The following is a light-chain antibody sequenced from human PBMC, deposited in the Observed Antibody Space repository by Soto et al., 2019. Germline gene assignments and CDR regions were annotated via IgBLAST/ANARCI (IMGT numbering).Light chain of an antibody. J-gene: IGKJ3*01. Sequence: EIVLTQSPGTLSLSPGERATLSCRASQSVSSNYLAWYQQRPGQAPRLLIKGASSRATGIPDRFSGTGSGTDFTLTISRLEPEDFAVYYCQQYGSSPFSCGRGTKMDIK. CDR2: GAS. V-gene: IGKV3-20*01. CDR1: QSVSSNY. CDR3: QQYGSSPFS.